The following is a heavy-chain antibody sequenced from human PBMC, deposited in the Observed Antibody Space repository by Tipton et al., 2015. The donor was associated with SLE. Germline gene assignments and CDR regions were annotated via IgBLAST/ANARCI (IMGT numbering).Heavy chain of an antibody. V-gene: IGHV4-39*07. J-gene: IGHJ1*01. CDR2: IYYSGST. CDR1: GGSISSSSYY. D-gene: IGHD6-25*01. CDR3: ARGGGAAGFQH. Sequence: TLSLTCTVPGGSISSSSYYWGWIRQPPGKGLEWIGSIYYSGSTYYNPSLKCRVTISVDTSKNQFSLKLSSVTAADTAVYYCARGGGAAGFQHWGQGTLVTVSS.